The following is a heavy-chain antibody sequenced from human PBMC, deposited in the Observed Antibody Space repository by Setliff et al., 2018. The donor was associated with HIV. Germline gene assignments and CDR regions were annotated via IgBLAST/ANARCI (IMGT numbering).Heavy chain of an antibody. D-gene: IGHD6-13*01. J-gene: IGHJ2*01. CDR2: IIPILGIA. Sequence: SVKVSCKASGGTPSSYAISWVRQAPGQGLEWMGGIIPILGIANYAQKFQGRVTITADKSTSTAYMELSSLRSEDTAVYYCARDQAAAVPSSWYFDLWGRGTLVTVSS. CDR3: ARDQAAAVPSSWYFDL. V-gene: IGHV1-69*10. CDR1: GGTPSSYA.